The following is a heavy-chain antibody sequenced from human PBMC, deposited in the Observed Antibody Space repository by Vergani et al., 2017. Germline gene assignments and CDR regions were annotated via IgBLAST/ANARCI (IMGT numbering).Heavy chain of an antibody. J-gene: IGHJ6*02. CDR1: GGSFNTYY. V-gene: IGHV4-59*13. CDR3: ARVMYRDEASTGYRLEGMDI. D-gene: IGHD3-9*01. CDR2: IYSTGRT. Sequence: QVQLEESGPGLVKPSETLSLTCTVSGGSFNTYYWSWIRQSPGKGLEWIGYIYSTGRTNYNPSLNSRVTMSVDTSKNQFSLKVRSVTAADTAVYFCARVMYRDEASTGYRLEGMDIWGQGTTVTISS.